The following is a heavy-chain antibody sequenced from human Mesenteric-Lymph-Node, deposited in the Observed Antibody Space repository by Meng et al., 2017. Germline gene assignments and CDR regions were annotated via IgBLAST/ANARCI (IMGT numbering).Heavy chain of an antibody. J-gene: IGHJ6*02. CDR2: IKSKTDGGAT. V-gene: IGHV3-15*01. CDR1: GFTFSNAW. D-gene: IGHD2-21*01. Sequence: GESLKISCAASGFTFSNAWMSWVRQAPGKGLEWVGRIKSKTDGGATDYAAPVKGRFTFTRDESKNTLYLQMNSLKTEDTAVYYCTTDLIGYYSYYGMDFWGQGTTVTVSS. CDR3: TTDLIGYYSYYGMDF.